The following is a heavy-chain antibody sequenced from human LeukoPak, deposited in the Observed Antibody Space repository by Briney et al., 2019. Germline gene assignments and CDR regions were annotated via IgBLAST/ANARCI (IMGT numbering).Heavy chain of an antibody. CDR1: GYTFTGYY. V-gene: IGHV1-2*02. Sequence: ASVKVSCKASGYTFTGYYMHWVRQAPGQGLEWMGWINPNSGGTNYAQKFQGRVTMTRDTSISTAYMELSRLRSDDTAVYYCARDDGIAAAGKPKRDYYYGMDVWGQGTTVTVSS. D-gene: IGHD6-13*01. CDR2: INPNSGGT. CDR3: ARDDGIAAAGKPKRDYYYGMDV. J-gene: IGHJ6*02.